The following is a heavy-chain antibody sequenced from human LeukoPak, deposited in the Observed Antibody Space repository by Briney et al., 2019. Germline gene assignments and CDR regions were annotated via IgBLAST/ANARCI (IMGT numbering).Heavy chain of an antibody. Sequence: TSETLSLTCTVSGGSISSSSYYWGWIRQPPGKGLEWIGSIYYSGSIYYNPSLKSRITISVDTSKNQFSLKLSSVTAADTAVYYCASQRGYSYGTVSWGQGTLVTVSS. V-gene: IGHV4-39*01. D-gene: IGHD5-18*01. CDR1: GGSISSSSYY. CDR2: IYYSGSI. J-gene: IGHJ4*02. CDR3: ASQRGYSYGTVS.